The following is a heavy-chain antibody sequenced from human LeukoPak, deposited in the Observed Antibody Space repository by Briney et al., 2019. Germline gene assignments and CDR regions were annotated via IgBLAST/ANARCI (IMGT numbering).Heavy chain of an antibody. J-gene: IGHJ6*03. CDR1: GFTLSSYE. D-gene: IGHD3-9*01. CDR2: VDYSGGDT. CDR3: AKGVKVPLLRYFSYYMDV. Sequence: PGGSLRLSCTVSGFTLSSYEMSWIRQAPGKGLEWVSSVDYSGGDTHYADSVMGRFTISRDNSKNTLYLQMNSLRAEDTAVYYCAKGVKVPLLRYFSYYMDVWGKGTTVTISS. V-gene: IGHV3-23*01.